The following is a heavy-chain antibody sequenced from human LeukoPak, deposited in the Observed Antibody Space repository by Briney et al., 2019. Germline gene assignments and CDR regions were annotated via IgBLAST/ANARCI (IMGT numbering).Heavy chain of an antibody. V-gene: IGHV4-39*01. Sequence: SQTLSLTCTVSGGSISSSSYYWGWIRQPPGKGLEWIGSIYYSGSTHYNPSLKSRVTISVDTSKNQFSLKLSSVTAADTAVYYCARPGTSVLNWFDPWGQGTLVTVSS. CDR3: ARPGTSVLNWFDP. CDR2: IYYSGST. D-gene: IGHD4/OR15-4a*01. CDR1: GGSISSSSYY. J-gene: IGHJ5*02.